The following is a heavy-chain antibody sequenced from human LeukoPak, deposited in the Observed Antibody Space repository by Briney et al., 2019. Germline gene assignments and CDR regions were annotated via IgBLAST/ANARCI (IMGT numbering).Heavy chain of an antibody. CDR3: ASSYCSSTSCYP. V-gene: IGHV1-69*13. CDR2: IIPIFGTA. J-gene: IGHJ5*02. Sequence: SVKVSCKASGGTFSSYAISWVRQAPGQGREWMGGIIPIFGTANYAQKFQGRVTITADESTSTAYMELSSLRSEDTAVYYCASSYCSSTSCYPWGQGTLVTVSS. D-gene: IGHD2-2*01. CDR1: GGTFSSYA.